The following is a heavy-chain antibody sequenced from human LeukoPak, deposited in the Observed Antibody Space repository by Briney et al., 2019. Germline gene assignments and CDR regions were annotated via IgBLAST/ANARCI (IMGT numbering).Heavy chain of an antibody. V-gene: IGHV3-53*01. D-gene: IGHD2-8*01. CDR2: IYTDDST. Sequence: GGSLRLSCAASGFTVSNKYMSWVRQTPGMGLEWVSIIYTDDSTYYADSVKGRFTISRDISRNALFLEMNNLRADDTAMYYCARGGAPNLADHWGQGTLVTVSS. CDR3: ARGGAPNLADH. J-gene: IGHJ5*02. CDR1: GFTVSNKY.